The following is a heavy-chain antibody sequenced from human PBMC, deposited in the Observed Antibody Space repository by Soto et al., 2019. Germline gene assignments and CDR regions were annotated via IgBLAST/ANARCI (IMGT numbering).Heavy chain of an antibody. CDR2: INYSGTT. Sequence: QVKLQESGPGLVKPSETLSLTCTVSGGSISSDYWSWIRQPPRKGLEWIAYINYSGTTNYNPSLKSRVAISGDTSKNQFSLKLRSVTAADTAVYYCARTVVGGFDYWGQGTLVTVSS. D-gene: IGHD4-17*01. J-gene: IGHJ4*02. V-gene: IGHV4-59*01. CDR3: ARTVVGGFDY. CDR1: GGSISSDY.